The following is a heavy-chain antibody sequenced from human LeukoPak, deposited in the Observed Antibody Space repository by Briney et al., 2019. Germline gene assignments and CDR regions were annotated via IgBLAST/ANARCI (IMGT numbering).Heavy chain of an antibody. CDR3: AREGSGGVDY. CDR1: GFPFSRYS. V-gene: IGHV3-48*04. Sequence: AGGSLRLSCAASGFPFSRYSMNWVRQAPGKGLEWVSYIGSGGTTIYYADSVKGRFTISRDNAKNSLYLQMNSLRAEDTAVYYCAREGSGGVDYWGQGTLVTVSS. CDR2: IGSGGTTI. D-gene: IGHD6-19*01. J-gene: IGHJ4*02.